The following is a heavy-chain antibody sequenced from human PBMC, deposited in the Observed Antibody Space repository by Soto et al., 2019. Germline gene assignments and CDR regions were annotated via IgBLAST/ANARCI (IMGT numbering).Heavy chain of an antibody. V-gene: IGHV3-21*01. CDR1: GSTFSSYA. CDR3: ARDGLSSSPLDY. CDR2: ISSSSSYI. Sequence: GGSLRLSCAASGSTFSSYAMSWVRQAPGKGLEWVSSISSSSSYIYYADSVKGRFTISRDNAKNSLYLQMNSLRAEDTAVYYCARDGLSSSPLDYWGQGTLVTVSS. J-gene: IGHJ4*02. D-gene: IGHD6-6*01.